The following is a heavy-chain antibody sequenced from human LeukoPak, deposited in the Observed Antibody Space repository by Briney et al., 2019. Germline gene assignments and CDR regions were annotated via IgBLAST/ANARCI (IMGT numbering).Heavy chain of an antibody. CDR3: ARKAQTGSHSGPFDI. V-gene: IGHV3-48*04. J-gene: IGHJ3*02. CDR2: ISTDSLTI. CDR1: GFTFSSHA. Sequence: GGSLRLSCAASGFTFSSHAMNWVRQAPGKGLEWISSISTDSLTIKYADFVSGQFTISRDNAEHSLFLQMNSLRAEDTAVYYCARKAQTGSHSGPFDIWGQGTLVTVSS. D-gene: IGHD1-26*01.